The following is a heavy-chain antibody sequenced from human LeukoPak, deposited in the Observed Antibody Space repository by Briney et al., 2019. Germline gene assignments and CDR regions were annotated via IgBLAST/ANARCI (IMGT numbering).Heavy chain of an antibody. CDR2: IKQDGSEK. CDR3: ARPRTVTTRFAPIDY. D-gene: IGHD4-17*01. CDR1: GFTFSNYW. J-gene: IGHJ4*02. Sequence: GGSLRLPCAASGFTFSNYWMTWVRQAPGKGLEWVANIKQDGSEKYYVDSVKGRFTISRDNANNSLCLQMNSLRAEDTAVYYCARPRTVTTRFAPIDYWGQGTLVTVSS. V-gene: IGHV3-7*03.